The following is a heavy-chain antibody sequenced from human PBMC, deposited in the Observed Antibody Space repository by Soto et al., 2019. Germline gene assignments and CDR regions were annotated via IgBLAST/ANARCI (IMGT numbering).Heavy chain of an antibody. CDR1: GYSFTIYW. Sequence: PGESLKISCNGSGYSFTIYWISWVRQMPGKGLEWMGRIDPSDSYTNYSPSFQGHVTISADKSISTAYLQWSSLKASDTAMYYCARPPSYYGSGSPPWMDVWGQGTTVTVSS. CDR3: ARPPSYYGSGSPPWMDV. D-gene: IGHD3-10*01. CDR2: IDPSDSYT. J-gene: IGHJ6*02. V-gene: IGHV5-10-1*01.